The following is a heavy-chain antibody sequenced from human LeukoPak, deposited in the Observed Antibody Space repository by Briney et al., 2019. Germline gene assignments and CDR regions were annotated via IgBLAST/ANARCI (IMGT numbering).Heavy chain of an antibody. CDR3: ARHRDPRGYFDY. V-gene: IGHV4-59*08. D-gene: IGHD3-10*01. Sequence: SETLSLTCTVSGGSISSYYWSWIRQPPGKGLEWIWYIYYSGSTNYNPSLKSRVTISVDTSKNQFSLKLSSVTAAATAVYYCARHRDPRGYFDYWGQGTLVTVSS. CDR1: GGSISSYY. J-gene: IGHJ4*02. CDR2: IYYSGST.